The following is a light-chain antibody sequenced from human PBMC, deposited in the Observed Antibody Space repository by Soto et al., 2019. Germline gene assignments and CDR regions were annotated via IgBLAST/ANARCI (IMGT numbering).Light chain of an antibody. CDR3: CSYAGAYTWM. CDR2: DVT. Sequence: QSALTQPRSVSGSPGQSVTISCTGTSSDVGGYDYVSWGQQHPGKAPKLLIYDVTRRPSGVPDRFSGSKSGNTASLTISGLQAEDEADYYCCSYAGAYTWMFGGGTKLTVL. J-gene: IGLJ3*02. CDR1: SSDVGGYDY. V-gene: IGLV2-11*01.